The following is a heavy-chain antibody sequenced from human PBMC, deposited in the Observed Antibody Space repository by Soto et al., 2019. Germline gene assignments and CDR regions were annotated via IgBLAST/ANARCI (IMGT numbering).Heavy chain of an antibody. V-gene: IGHV3-72*01. J-gene: IGHJ6*04. CDR3: AAIRLGMDV. Sequence: EVQLVESGGGLVQPGGSLRLSCAVSGFTFSDHQMDWVRQAPGKGLEWVGRSRDKGEAYSTVYAASVEGRFTISRDDSRNSLYLQMNSPKTEDTAVYYCAAIRLGMDVWGKGTTVTVSS. CDR1: GFTFSDHQ. CDR2: SRDKGEAYST.